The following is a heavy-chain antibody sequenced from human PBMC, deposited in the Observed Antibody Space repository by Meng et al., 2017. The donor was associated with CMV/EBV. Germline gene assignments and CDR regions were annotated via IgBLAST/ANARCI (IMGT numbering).Heavy chain of an antibody. Sequence: GGSLRLSCTVSGASIRSNNYYWAWIRQPPGKGLEWVSGVSWNGSRTHYADSVKGRFIISRDNSRNFLYQQMNSLRPEDMAVYYCVRKRFLVEWLLLDYYYYYGMDVWGQGTTVTVSS. CDR2: VSWNGSRT. CDR1: GASIRSNN. D-gene: IGHD3-3*01. J-gene: IGHJ6*02. V-gene: IGHV3-19*01. CDR3: VRKRFLVEWLLLDYYYYYGMDV.